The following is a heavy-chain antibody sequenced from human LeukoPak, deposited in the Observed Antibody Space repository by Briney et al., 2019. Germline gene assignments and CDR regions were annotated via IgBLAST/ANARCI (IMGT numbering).Heavy chain of an antibody. CDR2: ISSSGSTI. D-gene: IGHD4-17*01. CDR1: GFTFSSYE. Sequence: GGSLRLSCAASGFTFSSYEMNWVRQAPGKGLEWVSYISSSGSTIYYADSVKGRFTTSRDNAKNSLYLQMNSLRAEDTAVYYCARDRGNGDSAFDYWGQGTLDTVSS. CDR3: ARDRGNGDSAFDY. J-gene: IGHJ4*02. V-gene: IGHV3-48*03.